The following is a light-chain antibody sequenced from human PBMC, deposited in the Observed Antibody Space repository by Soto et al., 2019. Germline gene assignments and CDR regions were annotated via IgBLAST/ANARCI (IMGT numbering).Light chain of an antibody. V-gene: IGKV1-5*01. CDR1: QSISSW. CDR3: QQYNSYSRYT. Sequence: DIPMTQSPSTLSASVGDRVTITCRASQSISSWLAWYQQKPGKAPKLLIYDASSLESGVPSRFSGSGSGTEFTLTISSLQPDDFATYYCQQYNSYSRYTFRQGTKLEIK. CDR2: DAS. J-gene: IGKJ2*01.